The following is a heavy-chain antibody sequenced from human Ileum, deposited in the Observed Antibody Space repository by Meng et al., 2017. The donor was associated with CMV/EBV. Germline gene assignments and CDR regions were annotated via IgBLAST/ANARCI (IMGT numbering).Heavy chain of an antibody. CDR3: TRDSTQWLRVAHESFDV. CDR2: ISAHNGNT. J-gene: IGHJ6*02. D-gene: IGHD5-12*01. CDR1: GYTFSTYG. V-gene: IGHV1-18*01. Sequence: SVTVSCMASGYTFSTYGISWVRQAPGQGLEWMGWISAHNGNTNYAQKFQDRVTMTTDTSTSTVYMELRSLRSDDTTMYYCTRDSTQWLRVAHESFDVWGQGTTVTVSS.